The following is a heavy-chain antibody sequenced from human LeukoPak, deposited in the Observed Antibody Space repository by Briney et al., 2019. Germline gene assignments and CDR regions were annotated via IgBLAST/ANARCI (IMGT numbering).Heavy chain of an antibody. CDR2: TYYSGST. J-gene: IGHJ6*03. D-gene: IGHD1-1*01. Sequence: SETLSLTCTVSGDSISSSSYYWGWVRQPTGKGLEWIGSTYYSGSTYYNPSLMSRVTISVDTSKNQFSLKLSSVTAADTAVYYCAQERRYYYYYMDVWGKGTTVTVSS. CDR3: AQERRYYYYYMDV. V-gene: IGHV4-39*01. CDR1: GDSISSSSYY.